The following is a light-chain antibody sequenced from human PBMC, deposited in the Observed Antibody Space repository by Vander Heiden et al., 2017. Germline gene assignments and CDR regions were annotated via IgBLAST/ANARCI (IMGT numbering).Light chain of an antibody. CDR1: QGISIY. V-gene: IGKV1D-8*01. CDR3: QQEDSFPIT. Sequence: VIWMTQSPSLLSASTGDRVTISCRMSQGISIYLAWYQQKPGKAPELLIYAASTLQSGVPSRFSGSGSGTDFTLTISCLQAEDFATYYCQQEDSFPITFGQGTRLXIK. J-gene: IGKJ5*01. CDR2: AAS.